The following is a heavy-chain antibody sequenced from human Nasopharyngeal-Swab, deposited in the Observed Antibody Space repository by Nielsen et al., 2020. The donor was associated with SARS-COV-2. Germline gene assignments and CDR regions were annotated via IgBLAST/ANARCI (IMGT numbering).Heavy chain of an antibody. CDR2: IDTDGSTT. Sequence: GESLKISCVGSGYTFSNYWMHWVRQFPGKGLVWVSRIDTDGSTTNYADSVKGRFRISRDNAKNTLYLQMDSLRGEDTAIYYCTRDIGGRYGYWGQGILVTVSS. V-gene: IGHV3-74*01. J-gene: IGHJ4*02. CDR1: GYTFSNYW. CDR3: TRDIGGRYGY. D-gene: IGHD1-26*01.